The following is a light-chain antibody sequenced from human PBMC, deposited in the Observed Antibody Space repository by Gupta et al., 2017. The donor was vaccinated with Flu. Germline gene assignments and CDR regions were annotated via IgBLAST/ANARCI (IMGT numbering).Light chain of an antibody. J-gene: IGKJ2*01. V-gene: IGKV1-5*03. CDR1: QNNNDW. CDR3: QRYNTYSRYT. Sequence: DRVTITCRAIQNNNDWLAWYQQKPGKAPKRRISRASTLEGGVPSRFSGSGSGTEFTLTISSLQPDDVTTYYCQRYNTYSRYTFGQGTKLEIK. CDR2: RAS.